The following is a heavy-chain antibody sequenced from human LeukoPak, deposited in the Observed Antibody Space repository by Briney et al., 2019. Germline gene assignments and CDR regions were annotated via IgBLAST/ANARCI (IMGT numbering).Heavy chain of an antibody. CDR1: GGSFSGYY. Sequence: PSETLSLTCAVYGGSFSGYYWSWIRQPPGKGLEWIGEINHSGSTNYSPSLKSRVTISVDTSKNQFSLKLSSVTAADTAVYYCARDDDYSNLIDYWGQGTLVTVSS. D-gene: IGHD4-11*01. CDR2: INHSGST. V-gene: IGHV4-34*01. J-gene: IGHJ4*02. CDR3: ARDDDYSNLIDY.